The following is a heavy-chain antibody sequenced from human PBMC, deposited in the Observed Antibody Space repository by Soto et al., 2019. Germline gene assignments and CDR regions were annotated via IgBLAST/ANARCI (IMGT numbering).Heavy chain of an antibody. CDR2: IFFTGAT. J-gene: IGHJ6*02. Sequence: QVHLQESGPGLVKPSGTLSLICIVSGDSVTFGHHYWSWIRQPPGQVLEWIGHIFFTGATNYSPSLKSRVTMSVDSSKSQFSLTLTSVTAAGSAIYYCARARPDSAGSSLGRRLDVWGQGTTVTVSS. CDR1: GDSVTFGHHY. V-gene: IGHV4-61*01. D-gene: IGHD3-10*01. CDR3: ARARPDSAGSSLGRRLDV.